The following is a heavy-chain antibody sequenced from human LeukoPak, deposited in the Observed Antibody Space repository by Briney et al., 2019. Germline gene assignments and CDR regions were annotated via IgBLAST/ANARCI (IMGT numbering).Heavy chain of an antibody. Sequence: ASVKVSCKASGYTFTGYYMHWVRQAPGQGLDWMGWINPNGGGTNYAQKFQGRVTMTRDTSISTAYMELSRLRSDDTAVYYCARGRTGTPNWFDPWGQGTLVTVSS. CDR3: ARGRTGTPNWFDP. J-gene: IGHJ5*02. V-gene: IGHV1-2*02. D-gene: IGHD1-7*01. CDR2: INPNGGGT. CDR1: GYTFTGYY.